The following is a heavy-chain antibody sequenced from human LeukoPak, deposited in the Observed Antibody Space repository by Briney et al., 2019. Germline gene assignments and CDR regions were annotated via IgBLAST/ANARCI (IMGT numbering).Heavy chain of an antibody. Sequence: PGGSRRLSCVASGFDIRHYYMSWVRQAPGKGLEWVADISHDGSNIYNVDSVRGRFTISRDNAKNSLFLQMNSLKDEDTAVYYCARDGSGRDFSLDYWGQGTLATVSS. D-gene: IGHD3-10*01. J-gene: IGHJ4*02. V-gene: IGHV3-7*04. CDR1: GFDIRHYY. CDR2: ISHDGSNI. CDR3: ARDGSGRDFSLDY.